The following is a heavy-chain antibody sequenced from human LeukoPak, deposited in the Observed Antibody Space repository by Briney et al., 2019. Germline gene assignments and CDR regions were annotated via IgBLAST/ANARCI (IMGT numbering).Heavy chain of an antibody. CDR2: ISGNGVKT. CDR1: GFTFSRYY. D-gene: IGHD2-2*01. V-gene: IGHV3-23*01. CDR3: AKIVVPAAYYFYGMDV. Sequence: GGSLRLSCAASGFTFSRYYMSWVRQTPGKGLERVSGISGNGVKTFYADSVKGRFTISRDNSKKTVDLQMNSLRVEDTAIFYCAKIVVPAAYYFYGMDVWGQGTTVTVSS. J-gene: IGHJ6*02.